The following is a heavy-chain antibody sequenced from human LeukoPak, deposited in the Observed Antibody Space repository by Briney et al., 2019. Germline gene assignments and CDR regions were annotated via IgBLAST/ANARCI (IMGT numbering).Heavy chain of an antibody. CDR1: GGSFSGYY. CDR3: ARGRGITMVRGVGMDV. J-gene: IGHJ6*02. D-gene: IGHD3-10*01. V-gene: IGHV4-34*01. CDR2: INHSGIT. Sequence: SDTLSLTCAVYGGSFSGYYWSWIRQPPGRGLEWIGEINHSGITNYNPSLKSLVTISVDASRKQFSLKLSSVTAADTAVYYCARGRGITMVRGVGMDVWGQGITVTVSS.